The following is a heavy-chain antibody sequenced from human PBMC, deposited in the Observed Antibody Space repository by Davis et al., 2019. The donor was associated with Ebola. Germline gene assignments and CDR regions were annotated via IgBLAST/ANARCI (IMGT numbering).Heavy chain of an antibody. V-gene: IGHV4-39*07. Sequence: SETLSLTCTVSGGSISSSSYYWGWIRQPPGKGLEWIGSIYYSGSTYYNPSLKSRVTISVDTSKNQFSLKLSSVTAADTAVYYCARVTYYYDSSGSLYYFDYWGQGTLVTVSS. CDR2: IYYSGST. CDR3: ARVTYYYDSSGSLYYFDY. J-gene: IGHJ4*02. CDR1: GGSISSSSYY. D-gene: IGHD3-22*01.